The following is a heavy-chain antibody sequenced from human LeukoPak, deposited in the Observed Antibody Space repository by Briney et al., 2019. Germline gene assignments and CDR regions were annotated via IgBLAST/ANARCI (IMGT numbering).Heavy chain of an antibody. D-gene: IGHD3-10*01. CDR2: LSGSGDNT. CDR3: ARDIRGFIDYYGSGRNY. CDR1: GFTFSSYA. V-gene: IGHV3-23*01. Sequence: GGSLRLSCAVSGFTFSSYAMSWVRQAPGKGLEWVSGLSGSGDNTYYADSVKGRFTISRDNSKNTLYLQMNSLRAEDTAVYYCARDIRGFIDYYGSGRNYWGQGTLVTVSS. J-gene: IGHJ4*02.